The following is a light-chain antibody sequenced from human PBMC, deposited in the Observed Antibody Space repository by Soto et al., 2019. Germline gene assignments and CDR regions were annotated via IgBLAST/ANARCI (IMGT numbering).Light chain of an antibody. CDR3: QQYNNWPEYT. V-gene: IGKV3-15*01. Sequence: EVVVPPSPAALSLPPGERATLSCRASQSVNSNLAWSQQRPGQAPMLLIYGASTWATGIPARFSGSGSGTAFTLTISSLQSEDFAVYYCQQYNNWPEYTSGQGTKLEIK. J-gene: IGKJ2*01. CDR2: GAS. CDR1: QSVNSN.